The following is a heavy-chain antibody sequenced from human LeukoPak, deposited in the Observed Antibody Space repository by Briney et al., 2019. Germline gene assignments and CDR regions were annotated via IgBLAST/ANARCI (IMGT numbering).Heavy chain of an antibody. D-gene: IGHD4-17*01. Sequence: GGSLRLSCAASGFTFSSYSMNWVRQAPGKGLEWVSSISSSSSYIYYADSVKGRFTISRDNAKNSLYLQMNSLRAEDTAVYYCARDLKDDYGDYGWFDPWGQGTLVTVSS. CDR3: ARDLKDDYGDYGWFDP. CDR2: ISSSSSYI. V-gene: IGHV3-21*01. CDR1: GFTFSSYS. J-gene: IGHJ5*02.